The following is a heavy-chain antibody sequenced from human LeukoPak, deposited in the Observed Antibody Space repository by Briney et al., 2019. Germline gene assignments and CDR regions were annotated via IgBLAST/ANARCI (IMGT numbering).Heavy chain of an antibody. CDR2: INSDGSST. J-gene: IGHJ4*02. V-gene: IGHV3-74*01. Sequence: PGGSLRLSCAASGFTFSNYWMHWVRQAPGKGLVWVSRINSDGSSTTYADSVEGRFTISRDNAKNTLYLQMNSLRAEDTAVYYCARESSVGAHKAFDYWGQGTLVTVSS. CDR1: GFTFSNYW. CDR3: ARESSVGAHKAFDY. D-gene: IGHD1-26*01.